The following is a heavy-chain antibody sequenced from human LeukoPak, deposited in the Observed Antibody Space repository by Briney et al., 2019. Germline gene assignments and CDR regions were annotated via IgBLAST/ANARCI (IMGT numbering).Heavy chain of an antibody. CDR1: GYTFTSYG. J-gene: IGHJ4*02. CDR3: ARDGPPPCPSTPYSSSCPFDY. D-gene: IGHD6-13*01. Sequence: ASVKVSCKASGYTFTSYGISWVRQAPGQGLEWMGWISAYNGNTNYAQKLQGRVTMTTDTSTSTAYMELRSLRSDDTAVYYCARDGPPPCPSTPYSSSCPFDYWGQGTLVTVSS. V-gene: IGHV1-18*01. CDR2: ISAYNGNT.